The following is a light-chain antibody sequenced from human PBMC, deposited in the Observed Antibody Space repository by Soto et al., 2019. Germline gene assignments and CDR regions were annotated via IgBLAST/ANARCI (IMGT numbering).Light chain of an antibody. J-gene: IGLJ2*01. V-gene: IGLV2-23*01. CDR1: NGDVGSYNL. CDR2: EDT. CDR3: CSYVSDTNVL. Sequence: QYALTQPASVSGSPGQSITISCTGTNGDVGSYNLVSRYQHHPGKGPKLMIYEDTKRPSGGSNRFSGSKSGNTASLTVSGLQAEDEADYYCCSYVSDTNVLFGGGTKLTVL.